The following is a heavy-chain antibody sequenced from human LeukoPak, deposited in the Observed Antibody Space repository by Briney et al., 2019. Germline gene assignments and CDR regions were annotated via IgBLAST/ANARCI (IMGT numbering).Heavy chain of an antibody. D-gene: IGHD6-6*01. CDR3: ARDPWGTYSSSSGYHFDY. CDR2: ISSSSSYI. CDR1: GFTFSNYS. V-gene: IGHV3-21*01. Sequence: GGSLRLSCAASGFTFSNYSMNWVRQAPGKGLEWVSFISSSSSYIYYADSVKGRFTISRDNAKNSLFLQMNSLRAEDTAVYYCARDPWGTYSSSSGYHFDYWGQGTLVTVSS. J-gene: IGHJ4*02.